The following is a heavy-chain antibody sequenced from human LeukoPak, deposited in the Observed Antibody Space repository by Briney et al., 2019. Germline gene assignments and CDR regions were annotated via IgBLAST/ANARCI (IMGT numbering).Heavy chain of an antibody. D-gene: IGHD6-19*01. V-gene: IGHV3-30*02. Sequence: GGSLRLSCAASGFTFSSYAMSWVRQAPGKGLEWVAFIGHDGSHNYCADTVKGRLSVSRDNSNNTLYLQMNTLRPEDTAVYYCAKDGSSGWFFDYWGQGTPVTVSS. CDR3: AKDGSSGWFFDY. CDR2: IGHDGSHN. CDR1: GFTFSSYA. J-gene: IGHJ4*02.